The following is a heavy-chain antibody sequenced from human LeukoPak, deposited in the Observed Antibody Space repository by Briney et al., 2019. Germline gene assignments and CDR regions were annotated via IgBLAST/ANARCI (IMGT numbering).Heavy chain of an antibody. J-gene: IGHJ3*02. CDR1: GYTFTGYY. V-gene: IGHV1-2*02. CDR2: INPDSGGT. CDR3: ARDQAVVTGNDAFDI. Sequence: GASVKVSCKASGYTFTGYYMHWGRQAPGQGLEWMGWINPDSGGTNYAQKFQGRVTMTRHTSISTAYMELSRLRSDDTAVYYCARDQAVVTGNDAFDIWGQGTMVTVSS. D-gene: IGHD4-23*01.